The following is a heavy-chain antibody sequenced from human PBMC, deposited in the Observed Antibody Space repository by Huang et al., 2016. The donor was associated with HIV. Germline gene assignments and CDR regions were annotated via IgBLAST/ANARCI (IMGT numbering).Heavy chain of an antibody. V-gene: IGHV1-24*01. CDR1: EYTLTELS. D-gene: IGHD3-9*01. J-gene: IGHJ4*02. CDR3: ATGFDVFFAF. Sequence: QVQLVQSRAEVKKPGASVKVSCKVSEYTLTELSIHWVRQPPGKGLEWMGGFDPEIGETIYAQKFQGRGTMTEDTSTGTAFMELSGLRPEDTAVYYCATGFDVFFAFWGQGTLVTVSS. CDR2: FDPEIGET.